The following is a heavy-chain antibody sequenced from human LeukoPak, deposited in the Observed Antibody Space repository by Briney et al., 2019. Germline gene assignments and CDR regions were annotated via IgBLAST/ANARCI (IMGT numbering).Heavy chain of an antibody. Sequence: GGSLRLSCAASGLTFNNAWMNWVRQAPGKGLEWVGRIKSKIDGGSTDYATPVKGGFTISRDDSKNTLYLQMSSLKTEDTAVYYCSTSRRRGCTYGYTWGQGTLVTVSS. J-gene: IGHJ5*02. D-gene: IGHD5-18*01. CDR3: STSRRRGCTYGYT. CDR1: GLTFNNAW. V-gene: IGHV3-15*07. CDR2: IKSKIDGGST.